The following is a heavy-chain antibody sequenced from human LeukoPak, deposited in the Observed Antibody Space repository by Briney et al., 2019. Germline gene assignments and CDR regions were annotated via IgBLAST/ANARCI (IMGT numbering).Heavy chain of an antibody. D-gene: IGHD3-22*01. CDR2: INHSGST. Sequence: SETLSLTCAVYGGSFSGYYWSWIRQPPGKVLEWIGEINHSGSTNYNPSLKSRVTISVDTSKNQFSLKLSSVTAADTAVYYCARGVPDSSGYTRVYYYYMDVWGKGTTVTISS. CDR3: ARGVPDSSGYTRVYYYYMDV. V-gene: IGHV4-34*01. J-gene: IGHJ6*03. CDR1: GGSFSGYY.